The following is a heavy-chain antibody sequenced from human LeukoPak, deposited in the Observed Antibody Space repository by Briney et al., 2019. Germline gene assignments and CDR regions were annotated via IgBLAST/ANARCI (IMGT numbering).Heavy chain of an antibody. CDR1: GGSFSGYY. Sequence: SETLSLTCAVYGGSFSGYYWSWIRQPPGKGLEWIGEINHSGSTNYNPSLKSRVTISVDTSKNQFSLKLSSVTAADTAVYYCARVETYCSSTSCYEGIDYWGQGTLVTVSS. V-gene: IGHV4-34*01. D-gene: IGHD2-2*01. J-gene: IGHJ4*02. CDR3: ARVETYCSSTSCYEGIDY. CDR2: INHSGST.